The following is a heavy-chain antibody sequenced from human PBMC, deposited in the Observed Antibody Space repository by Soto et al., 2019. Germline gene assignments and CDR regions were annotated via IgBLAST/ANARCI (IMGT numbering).Heavy chain of an antibody. J-gene: IGHJ5*02. CDR1: VGTFSSYA. CDR2: IIPIFGTA. CDR3: AREEKMVGAPFNWFAP. Sequence: QVQLVQSGAEVKKPGSSVKVSCKASVGTFSSYAISWVRQAPGQGLEWMGGIIPIFGTANYAQKFQGRVTITEDKSTRPAYMELSRLRSEDTAVYYCAREEKMVGAPFNWFAPCGQGTLVTVSS. V-gene: IGHV1-69*06. D-gene: IGHD1-26*01.